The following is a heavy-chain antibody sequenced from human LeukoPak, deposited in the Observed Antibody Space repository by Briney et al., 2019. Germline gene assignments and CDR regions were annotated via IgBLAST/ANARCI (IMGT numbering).Heavy chain of an antibody. CDR2: ISWNSGSI. CDR1: GFTFDDYA. D-gene: IGHD5-12*01. V-gene: IGHV3-9*01. Sequence: GGSLRLSCAASGFTFDDYAMHWVRQAPGKGLEWVSGISWNSGSIGYADSVKGRFTISRDNAKNSLYLQMNSLRAEDTALYYCARAPYSGYQPFDYWGQGTLVTVSS. CDR3: ARAPYSGYQPFDY. J-gene: IGHJ4*02.